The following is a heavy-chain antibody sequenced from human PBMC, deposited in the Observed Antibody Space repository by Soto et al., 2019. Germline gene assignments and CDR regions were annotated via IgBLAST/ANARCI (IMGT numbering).Heavy chain of an antibody. CDR3: ARMPYSNYVGCFDP. V-gene: IGHV4-61*01. Sequence: SETLSLTCSVSGGSVSSGIYYWSWIRQPPGKGLEWIGCIYYSGRTNYNPSLKSRVTISVDTSKNQFSLNLSSVSAADTAVYYCARMPYSNYVGCFDPWGQGTLVTVSS. CDR2: IYYSGRT. CDR1: GGSVSSGIYY. D-gene: IGHD4-4*01. J-gene: IGHJ5*02.